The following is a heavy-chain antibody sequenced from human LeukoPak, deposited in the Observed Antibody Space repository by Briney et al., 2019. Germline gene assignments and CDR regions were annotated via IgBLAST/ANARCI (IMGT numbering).Heavy chain of an antibody. D-gene: IGHD4-23*01. J-gene: IGHJ4*02. Sequence: GRSLRLSCAASGFTFSSYAMHWARQAPGKGLEWVAVISYDGSNKYYADSVKGRFTISRDNSKNTLYLQMNSLRAEDTAVYYCAREGGNSLYYFDHWGQGTLVTVSS. CDR3: AREGGNSLYYFDH. CDR2: ISYDGSNK. V-gene: IGHV3-30*04. CDR1: GFTFSSYA.